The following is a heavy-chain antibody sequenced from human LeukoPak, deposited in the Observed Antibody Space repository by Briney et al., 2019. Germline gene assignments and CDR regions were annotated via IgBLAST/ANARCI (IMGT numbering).Heavy chain of an antibody. J-gene: IGHJ4*02. CDR3: ASSEVVVPAAIWGD. D-gene: IGHD2-2*01. CDR1: GGSFNNYF. V-gene: IGHV4-59*08. Sequence: PSETLSLTCTVSGGSFNNYFWTWIRQPPGKGLEWIGYLYFTGSGSTFYNPSLESRLSISVDASKSQFSLTLASVTAADTAVYYCASSEVVVPAAIWGDWGQGTLVTVSS. CDR2: LYFTGSGST.